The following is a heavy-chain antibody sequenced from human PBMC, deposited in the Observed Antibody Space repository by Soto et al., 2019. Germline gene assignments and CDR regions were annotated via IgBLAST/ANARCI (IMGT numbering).Heavy chain of an antibody. CDR2: ISAYNGNT. J-gene: IGHJ4*02. CDR3: ARDLGCSSTSCYIPEYFDY. V-gene: IGHV1-18*04. CDR1: GYTFTSYY. Sequence: ASVKVSCKASGYTFTSYYMHWVRQAPGQGLEWMGWISAYNGNTNYAQKLQGRVTMTTDTSTSTAYMELRSLRSDDTAVYYCARDLGCSSTSCYIPEYFDYWGQGTLVTVSS. D-gene: IGHD2-2*02.